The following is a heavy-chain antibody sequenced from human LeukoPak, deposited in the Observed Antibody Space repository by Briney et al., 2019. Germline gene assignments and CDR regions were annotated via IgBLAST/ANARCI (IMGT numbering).Heavy chain of an antibody. V-gene: IGHV3-23*01. J-gene: IGHJ4*02. D-gene: IGHD3-10*01. CDR3: AKDTSFLVRGLNDY. Sequence: GGSLRLSCAASGFTFSSYAMSWVRQAPGKGLEWVSAISGSGGSTYYADSVKGRFTISRDNSKNTLYLQMNSLRAEDTAVYYCAKDTSFLVRGLNDYWGQGTLVTVSS. CDR1: GFTFSSYA. CDR2: ISGSGGST.